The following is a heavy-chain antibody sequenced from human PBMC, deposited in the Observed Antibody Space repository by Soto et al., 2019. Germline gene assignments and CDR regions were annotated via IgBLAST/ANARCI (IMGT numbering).Heavy chain of an antibody. D-gene: IGHD1-7*01. Sequence: KGLERISYISSSSSTIYYANSGKGRFTNSRDKAKNSLYLQMNSLRAEDTAVYYCAREFWTGTTKWFDHWGQGSLVTVSS. CDR3: AREFWTGTTKWFDH. V-gene: IGHV3-48*01. CDR2: ISSSSSTI. J-gene: IGHJ5*02.